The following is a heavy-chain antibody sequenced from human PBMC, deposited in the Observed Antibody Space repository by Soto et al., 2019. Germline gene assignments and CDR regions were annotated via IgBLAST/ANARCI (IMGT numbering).Heavy chain of an antibody. CDR1: GYSFTSYW. V-gene: IGHV5-51*01. J-gene: IGHJ6*02. Sequence: PGESLKISCKGSGYSFTSYWIGWVRQMPGKGLEWMGIIYPGDSDTRYSPSFQGQVTISADKSISTAYLQWSSLKASDTAMYYCARQAYYDSSGYYYVPGGYGMDVWGQGTTVTVSS. CDR3: ARQAYYDSSGYYYVPGGYGMDV. CDR2: IYPGDSDT. D-gene: IGHD3-22*01.